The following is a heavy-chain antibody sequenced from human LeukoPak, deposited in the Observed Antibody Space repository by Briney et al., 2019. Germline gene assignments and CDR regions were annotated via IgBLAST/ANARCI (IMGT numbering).Heavy chain of an antibody. CDR2: INAGNGNT. CDR3: AGSLGYCTSNVCYLKY. V-gene: IGHV1-3*01. Sequence: ASVKVSCKASGYTFTIFAMHWVRQAPGQRLEWMGWINAGNGNTKYSQDFQGRVTITSDTSANTAYMELRSLRSDDTAVYYCAGSLGYCTSNVCYLKYWGQGTLVTVSS. J-gene: IGHJ4*02. D-gene: IGHD2-8*01. CDR1: GYTFTIFA.